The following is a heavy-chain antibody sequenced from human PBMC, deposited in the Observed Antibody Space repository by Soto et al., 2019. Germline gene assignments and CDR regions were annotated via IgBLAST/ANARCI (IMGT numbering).Heavy chain of an antibody. CDR2: LYSGGRS. CDR1: VFIVSSNY. CDR3: ARGHYGMDV. Sequence: WGSLRISCASSVFIVSSNYMNWVRQAPGKGLDWVSVLYSGGRSYSADSVKGRFIISRDNSKNTVYLQMNSLRTEDTAVYYCARGHYGMDVWGQGTTVTVSS. J-gene: IGHJ6*01. V-gene: IGHV3-53*01.